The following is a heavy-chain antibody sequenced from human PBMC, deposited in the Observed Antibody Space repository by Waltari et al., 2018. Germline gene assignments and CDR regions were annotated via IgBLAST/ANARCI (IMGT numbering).Heavy chain of an antibody. CDR2: IYHSGGT. CDR3: ASIPGIAAAGDY. D-gene: IGHD6-13*01. V-gene: IGHV4-38-2*01. CDR1: GYSISSGYY. Sequence: QVQLQESGPGLVKPSETLSLTCAVSGYSISSGYYWGWIRQPPGKGLEWIGSIYHSGGTYYSQTLKGRVTISVETSKNQFSLKLSAVTAADTAVYYCASIPGIAAAGDYWGQGTLVTVSS. J-gene: IGHJ4*02.